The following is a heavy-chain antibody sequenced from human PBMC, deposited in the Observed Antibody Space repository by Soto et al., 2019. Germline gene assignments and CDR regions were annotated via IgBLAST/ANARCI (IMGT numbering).Heavy chain of an antibody. CDR2: ISYDGSNK. J-gene: IGHJ4*02. D-gene: IGHD2-2*01. CDR3: AKVPNVVVPAAIADY. Sequence: GGSLRLSCAASGFTFSSYGMHWVRQAPGKGLEWVAVISYDGSNKYYADSVKGRFTISRDNSKNTLYLQMNSLRAEDTAVYYCAKVPNVVVPAAIADYWGQGTLVTVSS. CDR1: GFTFSSYG. V-gene: IGHV3-30*18.